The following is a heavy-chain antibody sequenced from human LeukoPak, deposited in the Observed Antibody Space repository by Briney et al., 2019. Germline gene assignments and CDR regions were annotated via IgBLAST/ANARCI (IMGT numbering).Heavy chain of an antibody. CDR2: VYYSGST. J-gene: IGHJ4*02. V-gene: IGHV4-31*03. Sequence: AQTLSLTCTVSGDSFSSGGDHWNWIRQHPGKGLDCSGYVYYSGSTNYNPSLKSRVTISVDTSKNQFSLKLSSVTAADTAVYYCARHSRLDKSSLSWADYWGQGTLVTVSS. CDR3: ARHSRLDKSSLSWADY. CDR1: GDSFSSGGDH. D-gene: IGHD6-6*01.